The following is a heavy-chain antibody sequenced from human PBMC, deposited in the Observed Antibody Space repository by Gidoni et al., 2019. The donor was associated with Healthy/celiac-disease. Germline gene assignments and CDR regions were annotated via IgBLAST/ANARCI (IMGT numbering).Heavy chain of an antibody. CDR3: ARDRRIAVAGTVDY. Sequence: EVQLVESGGGLVKPGGYLRLACAASGFTFSSYSRNGVRQAPGKGLGWVTSISSSSSYIYYADSVKGRFTISRDNGKNSLDLQMNCLRAEDTAVYYCARDRRIAVAGTVDYWGQGTLVTVSS. J-gene: IGHJ4*02. CDR1: GFTFSSYS. CDR2: ISSSSSYI. V-gene: IGHV3-21*01. D-gene: IGHD6-19*01.